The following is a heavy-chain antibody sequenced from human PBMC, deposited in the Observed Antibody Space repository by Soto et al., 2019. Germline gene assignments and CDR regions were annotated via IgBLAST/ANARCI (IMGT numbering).Heavy chain of an antibody. CDR1: GFTFDDFA. CDR3: ANAPNLVTHWFDP. J-gene: IGHJ5*02. CDR2: INWNSGSL. D-gene: IGHD3-9*01. Sequence: EVQLVESGGGLVQPGRSLRLSCAVSGFTFDDFAVHWVRQAPGKGLEWVSGINWNSGSLSYAASVKGRFTISRDNAKNSLYLHLNSLRAEDTAFYYCANAPNLVTHWFDPWGQGTLVTVSS. V-gene: IGHV3-9*01.